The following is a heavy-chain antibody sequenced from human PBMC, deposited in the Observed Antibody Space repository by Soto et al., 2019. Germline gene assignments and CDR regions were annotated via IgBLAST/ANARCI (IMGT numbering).Heavy chain of an antibody. J-gene: IGHJ4*02. D-gene: IGHD2-15*01. CDR2: INPNSGGT. CDR3: ARKGYCSGGSCYAF. Sequence: ASVKVSCKASGYTFTGYYMHWVRQAPGQGLEWMGWINPNSGGTNYAQKFQGWVTMTRDTSISTAYMELSRLRSDDTAVYYCARKGYCSGGSCYAFWGQGTLVTVSS. CDR1: GYTFTGYY. V-gene: IGHV1-2*04.